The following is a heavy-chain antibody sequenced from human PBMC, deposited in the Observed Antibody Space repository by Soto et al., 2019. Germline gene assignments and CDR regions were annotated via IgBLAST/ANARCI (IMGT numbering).Heavy chain of an antibody. CDR2: ISYDGSNK. CDR1: GFTFSSYG. J-gene: IGHJ4*02. CDR3: AQDSPEGCLVLGGPYFDG. V-gene: IGHV3-30*18. D-gene: IGHD6-13*01. Sequence: GGSLRLSCAASGFTFSSYGMHWVRQAPGKGLEWVAVISYDGSNKYYADSVKGRFTISRDNSKNTLYLQMNILRSEDRAVYYCAQDSPEGCLVLGGPYFDGWGQGTLVPVSP.